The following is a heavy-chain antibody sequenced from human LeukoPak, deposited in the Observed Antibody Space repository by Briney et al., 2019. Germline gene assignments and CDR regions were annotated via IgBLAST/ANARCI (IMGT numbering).Heavy chain of an antibody. J-gene: IGHJ4*02. V-gene: IGHV1-18*01. D-gene: IGHD2-2*01. CDR2: ISVYNGNT. Sequence: AAVKVSCKASGYAFTNYAISCVRQAPGQGRWWMGWISVYNGNTKYAQKLQGRVTLTADTSTTTGYMELRSLRSDDTAVYYCARGYCSSATCRHFDYWGQGALVTVSS. CDR3: ARGYCSSATCRHFDY. CDR1: GYAFTNYA.